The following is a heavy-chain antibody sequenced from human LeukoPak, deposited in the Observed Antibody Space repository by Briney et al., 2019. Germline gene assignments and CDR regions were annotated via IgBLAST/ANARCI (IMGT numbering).Heavy chain of an antibody. D-gene: IGHD6-19*01. V-gene: IGHV3-23*01. J-gene: IGHJ4*02. CDR3: ARMYSSGWYDGTYFDY. CDR1: GFTFSTCG. CDR2: IRGSGDNT. Sequence: GGSLRLSCAASGFTFSTCGMSWVRQAPGKGLEWVSAIRGSGDNTYHADSVKGRFTISRDNSKNTLFLQMNSLRAEDTAVYYCARMYSSGWYDGTYFDYWGQGTLVTVPS.